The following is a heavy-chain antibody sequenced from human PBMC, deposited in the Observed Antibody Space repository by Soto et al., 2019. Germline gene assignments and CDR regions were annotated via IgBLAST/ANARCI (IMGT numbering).Heavy chain of an antibody. CDR1: GYTFTSYA. J-gene: IGHJ6*02. Sequence: ASVKVSCKASGYTFTSYAMQWVRQAPGQRLEWMGWINAGNGNTKYPQKFQGRVTITRDTSASTAYMELSSLRSEDTAVYYCARSGYSSSWYNYYYGMDVWGQGTTVTVYS. CDR3: ARSGYSSSWYNYYYGMDV. V-gene: IGHV1-3*01. CDR2: INAGNGNT. D-gene: IGHD6-13*01.